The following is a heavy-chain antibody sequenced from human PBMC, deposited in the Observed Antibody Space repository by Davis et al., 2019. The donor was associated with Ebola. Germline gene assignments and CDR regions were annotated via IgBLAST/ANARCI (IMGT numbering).Heavy chain of an antibody. Sequence: AASVKVSCKASGYTFTSYYMHWVRQAPGQGLEWMGIINPSGGSTSYAQKFQGRVTMTRDTSTSTVYMELSSLRSEDTAVYYCARDNTVWGSYRYLFIWGQGTLVTVSS. CDR1: GYTFTSYY. V-gene: IGHV1-46*01. D-gene: IGHD3-16*02. J-gene: IGHJ4*02. CDR2: INPSGGST. CDR3: ARDNTVWGSYRYLFI.